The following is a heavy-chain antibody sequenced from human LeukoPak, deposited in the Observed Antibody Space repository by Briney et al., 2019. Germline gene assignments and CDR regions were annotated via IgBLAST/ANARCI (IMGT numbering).Heavy chain of an antibody. V-gene: IGHV1-46*01. CDR3: ARGRNGKLKWFGELLDYYYYYMDV. CDR1: GYTFTSYY. CDR2: INPSGGST. D-gene: IGHD3-10*01. Sequence: VASVKVSCKASGYTFTSYYMHWVRQAPGQGLEWMGIINPSGGSTSYAQKFQGRVTMTRDMSTSTVYMELSSLRSEDTAVYYCARGRNGKLKWFGELLDYYYYYMDVWGKGTTVTISS. J-gene: IGHJ6*03.